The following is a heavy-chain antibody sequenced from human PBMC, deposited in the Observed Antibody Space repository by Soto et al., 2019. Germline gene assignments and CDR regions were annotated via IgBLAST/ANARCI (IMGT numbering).Heavy chain of an antibody. Sequence: EVQLLESGGGLVQPGGSLRLSCAASGFTFSSYAMSWVRQAPGKGLELVSAISGSGGSTYYADSVKGRFTIARDNSKNTLYLQLSRLRAVDTAVYYCAKDRRDCGGDCSLDAFDIWGQGTMVTVSS. V-gene: IGHV3-23*01. CDR3: AKDRRDCGGDCSLDAFDI. D-gene: IGHD2-21*02. CDR2: ISGSGGST. CDR1: GFTFSSYA. J-gene: IGHJ3*02.